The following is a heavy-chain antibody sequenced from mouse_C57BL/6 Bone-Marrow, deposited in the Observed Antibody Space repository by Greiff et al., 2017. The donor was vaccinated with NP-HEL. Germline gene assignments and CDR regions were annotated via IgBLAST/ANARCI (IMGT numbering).Heavy chain of an antibody. V-gene: IGHV5-6*02. CDR2: ISSGGSYT. Sequence: EVKLLESGGDLVKPGGSLKLSCAASGFTFSSYGMSWVRQTPDKRLEWVATISSGGSYTYYPDSVKGRFIISRDNAKNTLYLQMSSLKSEDTAMYYCARRGIVTFDYWGQGTTLTVSS. CDR3: ARRGIVTFDY. CDR1: GFTFSSYG. J-gene: IGHJ2*01. D-gene: IGHD2-5*01.